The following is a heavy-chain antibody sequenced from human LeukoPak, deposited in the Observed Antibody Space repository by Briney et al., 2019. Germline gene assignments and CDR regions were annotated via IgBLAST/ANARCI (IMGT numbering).Heavy chain of an antibody. J-gene: IGHJ2*01. CDR2: IYSDNT. CDR3: ARDFRRITMIVVAKRGGYFDL. CDR1: GFTFSSYA. D-gene: IGHD3-22*01. V-gene: IGHV3-NL1*01. Sequence: GGSLRLSCAASGFTFSSYAMHWVRQAPGKGLEWVSFIYSDNTHYSDSVKGRFTISRDNSKNTVYLQMNSLRAEDTAVHYCARDFRRITMIVVAKRGGYFDLWGRGTLVTVSS.